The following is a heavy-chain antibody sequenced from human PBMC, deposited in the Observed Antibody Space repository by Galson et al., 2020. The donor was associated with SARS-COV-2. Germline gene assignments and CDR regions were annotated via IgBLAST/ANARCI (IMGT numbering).Heavy chain of an antibody. V-gene: IGHV4-39*01. J-gene: IGHJ4*02. D-gene: IGHD4-17*01. CDR1: GCSISSSSYY. Sequence: SETLSLTCTVSGCSISSSSYYWGWLRQPPGKGLEWIGSIYYSGSTYYNPSLKSRVTISVATSKNQFCLRLSSVAAAATAVYYCASLYGDPPYYFDYWGQGTLVAVSS. CDR2: IYYSGST. CDR3: ASLYGDPPYYFDY.